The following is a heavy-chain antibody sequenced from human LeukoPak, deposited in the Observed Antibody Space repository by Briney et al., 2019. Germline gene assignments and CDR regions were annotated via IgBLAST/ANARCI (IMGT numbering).Heavy chain of an antibody. CDR3: VSGDGLRDVSCFDY. CDR1: GFIFSNYA. D-gene: IGHD3-16*01. Sequence: GGSLRLSCVASGFIFSNYAMNWVRQAPGKGLEWVARISGNGGKSYYADSVKGRLTISRDNPKKTLFLQMGSLRVEDTALYYCVSGDGLRDVSCFDYWGQGIQVTVSS. J-gene: IGHJ4*02. CDR2: ISGNGGKS. V-gene: IGHV3-23*01.